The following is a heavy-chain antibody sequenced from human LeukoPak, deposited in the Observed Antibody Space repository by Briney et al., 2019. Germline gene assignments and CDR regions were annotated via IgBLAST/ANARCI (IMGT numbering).Heavy chain of an antibody. V-gene: IGHV1-18*04. CDR1: GYAFSSYG. D-gene: IGHD6-19*01. CDR2: ISAYNGHT. CDR3: ARGPGIAVAGVFDY. J-gene: IGHJ4*02. Sequence: ASVKVSCKASGYAFSSYGINWVRQAPGQGFEWMGWISAYNGHTNYVQKMQGRVTMTTDTSTNTAYMELRSLRSDDTAVYYCARGPGIAVAGVFDYWGQGSLVTVSS.